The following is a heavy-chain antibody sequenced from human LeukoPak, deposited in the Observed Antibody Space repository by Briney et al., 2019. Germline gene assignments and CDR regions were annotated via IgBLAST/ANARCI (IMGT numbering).Heavy chain of an antibody. CDR1: GFTFSSYW. Sequence: GGSLRLSCTASGFTFSSYWMSWVRQAPGKGLEWVANIKQDGSEKYYVDSVKGRFTISRDNAKNSLYLQMNSLRAEDTAVYYCARIQRYCSGGSCYSDYGMDVWGQGTTVTVSS. CDR2: IKQDGSEK. CDR3: ARIQRYCSGGSCYSDYGMDV. V-gene: IGHV3-7*01. D-gene: IGHD2-15*01. J-gene: IGHJ6*02.